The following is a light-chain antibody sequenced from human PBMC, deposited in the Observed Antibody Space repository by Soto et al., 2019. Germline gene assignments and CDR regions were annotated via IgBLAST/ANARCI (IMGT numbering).Light chain of an antibody. CDR1: SGDVGGSNY. J-gene: IGLJ1*01. CDR3: SSYTSSSLYV. V-gene: IGLV2-14*01. Sequence: QSALTQPASVSGSPGQSITISCTGTSGDVGGSNYVSWYQQLPGKAPILMIYDVSDPPSGVSHRFSCSKSGNTASLPISGLQAEDEADYYCSSYTSSSLYVFGTGTKLTVL. CDR2: DVS.